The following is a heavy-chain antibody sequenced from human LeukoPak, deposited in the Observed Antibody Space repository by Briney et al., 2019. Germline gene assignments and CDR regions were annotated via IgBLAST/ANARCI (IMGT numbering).Heavy chain of an antibody. CDR3: ARVLEYSSSSEFDP. Sequence: SVKVSCKASGGTFSSYAISWVRQAPGQGLEWMGGIIPIFGTANYAQKFQGRVTMTRDTSTSTVYMELSSLRSEDTAVYYCARVLEYSSSSEFDPWGQGTLVTVSS. CDR2: IIPIFGTA. D-gene: IGHD6-6*01. V-gene: IGHV1-69*05. CDR1: GGTFSSYA. J-gene: IGHJ5*02.